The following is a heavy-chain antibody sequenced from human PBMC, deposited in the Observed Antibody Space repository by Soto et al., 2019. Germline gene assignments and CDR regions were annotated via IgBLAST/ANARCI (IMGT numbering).Heavy chain of an antibody. Sequence: SETLSLTCTVSGGSISSYYWSWIRQPPGKGLEWIGYIYYSGSTNYNPSLKSRVTISVDTSKNQFSLKLSSVTAADTAVYYCARVWGIAVAGRYWFDPWGQGTLVTVSS. CDR1: GGSISSYY. J-gene: IGHJ5*02. D-gene: IGHD6-19*01. CDR2: IYYSGST. CDR3: ARVWGIAVAGRYWFDP. V-gene: IGHV4-59*01.